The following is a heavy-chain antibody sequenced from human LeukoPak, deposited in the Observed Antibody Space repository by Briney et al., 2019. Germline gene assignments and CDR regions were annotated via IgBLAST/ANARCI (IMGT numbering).Heavy chain of an antibody. CDR3: AREGVNSSSFED. V-gene: IGHV4-34*01. D-gene: IGHD6-13*01. J-gene: IGHJ4*02. CDR1: GGSFSGYY. CDR2: INHSGST. Sequence: SETLSLTCAVYGGSFSGYYWSWIRQPPGKGLEWIGEINHSGSTNYNPSLKSRVTTSVDTSKNQSSLKLSSVTAADTAVYYCAREGVNSSSFEDWGQGTLVTVSS.